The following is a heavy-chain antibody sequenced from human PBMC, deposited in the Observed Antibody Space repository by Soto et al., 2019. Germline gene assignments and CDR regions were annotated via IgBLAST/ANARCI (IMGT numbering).Heavy chain of an antibody. Sequence: SETLSLTCAVSGGSTSRVGYSWSWIRQPPGKGLEWIGYIYHSGSTYYNPSLKSRVTISVDRSKNQFSLKLSSVTAADTAVYYCARADYGELGGAFENWGQGTMVTVS. CDR1: GGSTSRVGYS. CDR3: ARADYGELGGAFEN. J-gene: IGHJ3*02. V-gene: IGHV4-30-2*01. D-gene: IGHD4-17*01. CDR2: IYHSGST.